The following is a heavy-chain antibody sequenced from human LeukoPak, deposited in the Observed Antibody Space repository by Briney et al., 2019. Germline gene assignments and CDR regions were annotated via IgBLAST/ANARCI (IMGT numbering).Heavy chain of an antibody. J-gene: IGHJ4*02. CDR3: ARSHYYDSGAYYLDY. Sequence: GGSLRLSRAASGFAFSTYGMHWVRQAPGKGLEWVAVTSFDGTNKNYADSVKGRFTISRDNARNTLYLQMNSLRAEDTAVYYCARSHYYDSGAYYLDYWGQGTLVTVSS. CDR2: TSFDGTNK. D-gene: IGHD3-22*01. CDR1: GFAFSTYG. V-gene: IGHV3-30*03.